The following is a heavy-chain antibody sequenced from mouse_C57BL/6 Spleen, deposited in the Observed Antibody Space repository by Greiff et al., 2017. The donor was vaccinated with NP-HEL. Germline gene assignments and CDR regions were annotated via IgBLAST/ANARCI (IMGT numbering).Heavy chain of an antibody. D-gene: IGHD1-1*01. Sequence: QLQQSGPELVKPGASVKISCKASGYAFSSSWMNWVKQRPGKGLEWIGRIYPGDGDTNYNGKFKGKATLTADKSSSTAYMQLSSLTSEDSAVYFCALYGSSHIVWGTGTTVTVSS. CDR2: IYPGDGDT. J-gene: IGHJ1*03. CDR1: GYAFSSSW. V-gene: IGHV1-82*01. CDR3: ALYGSSHIV.